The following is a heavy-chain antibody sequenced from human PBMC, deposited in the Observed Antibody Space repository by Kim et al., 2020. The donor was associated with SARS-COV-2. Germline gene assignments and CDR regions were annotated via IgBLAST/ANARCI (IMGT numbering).Heavy chain of an antibody. CDR3: AREGYFDGGSFFFDY. D-gene: IGHD2-15*01. CDR2: VYHSGSP. CDR1: GVSITSHY. Sequence: SETLSLTCTVSGVSITSHYWTWIRQPPGKGLEWLGFVYHSGSPNYNPSLKSRVTMSVETSKNQFSLQLTSMTAADTAIYYCAREGYFDGGSFFFDYWGQGTLVTVSS. J-gene: IGHJ4*02. V-gene: IGHV4-59*11.